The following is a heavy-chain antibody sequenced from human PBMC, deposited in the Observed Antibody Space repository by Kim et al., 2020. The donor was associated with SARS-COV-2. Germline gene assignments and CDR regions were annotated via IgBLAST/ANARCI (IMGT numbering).Heavy chain of an antibody. Sequence: GGSLRLSCAASGFTFNAYSMHWVRQPPGKGLEWVAVIWYDEDKKYYAESVKGRFIVSRDNSNNTLYLQVNSLKAEDTAVYYCARDFTADYLDYWGQGTLV. V-gene: IGHV3-33*01. D-gene: IGHD2-21*02. CDR1: GFTFNAYS. CDR3: ARDFTADYLDY. J-gene: IGHJ4*02. CDR2: IWYDEDKK.